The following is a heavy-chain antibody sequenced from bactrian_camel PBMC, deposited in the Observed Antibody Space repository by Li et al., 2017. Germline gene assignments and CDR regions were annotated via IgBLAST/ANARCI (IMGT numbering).Heavy chain of an antibody. CDR3: VRSLVSRDRDY. Sequence: HVQLVESGGGLVQPGGSLRLSCAASGFTFSRHWMYWVRQAHGKGLEWVSSIDLRDGSDTYYGDSMKGRFTVSRDLAKNTVYLQMNSLKPEDTAVYYCVRSLVSRDRDYWGQGTQVTVS. V-gene: IGHV3S6*01. CDR2: IDLRDGSDT. D-gene: IGHD6*01. CDR1: GFTFSRHW. J-gene: IGHJ4*01.